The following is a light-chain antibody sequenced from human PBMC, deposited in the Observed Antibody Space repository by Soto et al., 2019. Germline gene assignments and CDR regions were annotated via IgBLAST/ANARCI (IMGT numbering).Light chain of an antibody. CDR3: TSYTSSRTLYV. CDR2: DVS. CDR1: SSDVGAYNY. Sequence: QSALTQPASVSGSPGQSVAISCTGTSSDVGAYNYVSWYQQLPGKAPKLLIYDVSHRPSWVSDRFSGSKSGNTASLTISGLQAEDEGDYYCTSYTSSRTLYVFGTGTKVTVL. J-gene: IGLJ1*01. V-gene: IGLV2-14*01.